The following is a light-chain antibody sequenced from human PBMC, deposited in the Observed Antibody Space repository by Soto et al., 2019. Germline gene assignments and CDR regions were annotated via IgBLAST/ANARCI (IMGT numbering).Light chain of an antibody. CDR3: QQSYSTPLT. CDR2: AAS. CDR1: QSISTY. Sequence: DIQMTQSPSSLSASVGGRVTLTCRASQSISTYLNWYQQKPGKAPKHLIYAASSLQSGVPSRFSGSGSGTDFTLTVSSLQPEDFATYYCQQSYSTPLTFGGGTKVEIK. J-gene: IGKJ4*01. V-gene: IGKV1-39*01.